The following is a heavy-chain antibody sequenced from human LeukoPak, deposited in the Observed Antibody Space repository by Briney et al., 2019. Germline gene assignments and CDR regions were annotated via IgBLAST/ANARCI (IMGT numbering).Heavy chain of an antibody. CDR3: AGGYCSSTSCSYFYYYYYYMDV. Sequence: KASETLSLTCTVSGGSISSSSYYWGWIRQPPGKGLEWIGSIYYSGSTYYNPSLKSRVTICVDTSKNQFSLKLSSVTAADTAVYYCAGGYCSSTSCSYFYYYYYYMDVWGKGTTVTVSS. V-gene: IGHV4-39*01. CDR1: GGSISSSSYY. J-gene: IGHJ6*03. D-gene: IGHD2-2*01. CDR2: IYYSGST.